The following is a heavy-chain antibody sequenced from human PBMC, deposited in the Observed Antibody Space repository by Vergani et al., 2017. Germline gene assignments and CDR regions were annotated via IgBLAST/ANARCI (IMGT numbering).Heavy chain of an antibody. D-gene: IGHD2-2*02. CDR2: IWYDGSNK. J-gene: IGHJ3*02. Sequence: VQLLESGGGLVQPGGSLRLSCAASGFTFSSYGMHWVRQAPGKGLEWVAVIWYDGSNKYYADSVKGRFTISRDNSKNTLYLQMNSLRAEDTAVYYCASSLRYTGAFDIWGQGTMVTVSS. CDR1: GFTFSSYG. V-gene: IGHV3-33*08. CDR3: ASSLRYTGAFDI.